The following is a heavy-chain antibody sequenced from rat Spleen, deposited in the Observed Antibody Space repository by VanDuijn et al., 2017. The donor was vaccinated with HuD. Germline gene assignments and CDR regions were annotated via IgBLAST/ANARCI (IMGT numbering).Heavy chain of an antibody. D-gene: IGHD1-10*01. V-gene: IGHV2-65*01. CDR2: IRNDGST. Sequence: QVQLKETGPGLVQPTQILSITCSVSGFSLTSYYIQWVRQTPGKGLEWMGFIRNDGSTEYNSEFKSRLSISRDSSKNQVFLKMNSLRTEDTGVYYCARGKTTLFDYWGQGVMVTVSS. CDR3: ARGKTTLFDY. J-gene: IGHJ2*01. CDR1: GFSLTSYY.